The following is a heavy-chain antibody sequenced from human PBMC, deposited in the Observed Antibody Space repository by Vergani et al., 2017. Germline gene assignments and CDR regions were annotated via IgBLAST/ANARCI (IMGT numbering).Heavy chain of an antibody. Sequence: EVQLVESGGGLVQPGGSLRLSCAASGFTFSSYSMNWVRQAPGKGLEWVSYISSSSSTIYYADSVKGRFTISRDNAKNSLYLQMNSLRAEDTAVYYWARDPGTAMAPTPFDLWGRGTLVTVSS. V-gene: IGHV3-48*01. CDR3: ARDPGTAMAPTPFDL. CDR2: ISSSSSTI. J-gene: IGHJ2*01. D-gene: IGHD5-18*01. CDR1: GFTFSSYS.